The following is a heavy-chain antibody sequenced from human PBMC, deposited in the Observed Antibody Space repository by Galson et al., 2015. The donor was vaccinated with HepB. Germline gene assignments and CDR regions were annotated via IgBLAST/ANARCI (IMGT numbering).Heavy chain of an antibody. V-gene: IGHV4-59*01. Sequence: ETLSLTCTVSGDSISSYYWSWIRQPPGKGLEWIAYLYYSGSTNYNPSLKSRITISLDTSKNQFSLKLSSVTAADTAVYYCARGSAAGLPYYFDYWGQGTLVTVSS. CDR1: GDSISSYY. CDR3: ARGSAAGLPYYFDY. CDR2: LYYSGST. D-gene: IGHD6-13*01. J-gene: IGHJ4*02.